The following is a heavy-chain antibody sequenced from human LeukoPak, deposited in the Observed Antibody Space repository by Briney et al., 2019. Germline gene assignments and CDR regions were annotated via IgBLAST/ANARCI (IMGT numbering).Heavy chain of an antibody. V-gene: IGHV3-30*02. CDR2: IRYDGSNK. J-gene: IGHJ4*02. D-gene: IGHD4-17*01. Sequence: GGSLRLSCAASGFTFSSYGMHWVRQAPGKGLEWVAFIRYDGSNKYYADSVKGRFTISRDNSKNTLFLQMNSLRAEETAVYYCAKHKVNDYGDYSPFDYWGQGTLATVSS. CDR3: AKHKVNDYGDYSPFDY. CDR1: GFTFSSYG.